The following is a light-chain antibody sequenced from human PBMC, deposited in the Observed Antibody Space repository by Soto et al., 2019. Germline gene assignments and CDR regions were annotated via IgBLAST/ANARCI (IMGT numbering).Light chain of an antibody. J-gene: IGLJ3*02. CDR3: SSYTISNTWV. Sequence: QSALTQPASVSGSPGQSITISCTGTSSDVGGYKYVSWYQQYPGKAPKLMIYEVSNRPSGVSNRISGSKSGNTASLTISGLQAEDEADYYCSSYTISNTWVFGGGTKVTVL. V-gene: IGLV2-14*01. CDR1: SSDVGGYKY. CDR2: EVS.